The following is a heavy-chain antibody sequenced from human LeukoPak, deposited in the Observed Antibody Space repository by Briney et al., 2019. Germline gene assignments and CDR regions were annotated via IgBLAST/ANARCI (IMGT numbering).Heavy chain of an antibody. V-gene: IGHV5-51*01. CDR1: GYSFTSYW. J-gene: IGHJ5*02. CDR2: IYPGDSDT. D-gene: IGHD6-13*01. Sequence: GESLKISCKGSGYSFTSYWIGGGRHLPGKALEGLGIIYPGDSDTRYSPSFQGQVTISADKSISTAYLQWSSLKASDTAMYYCARLGSIAAAGNYNWFDPWGQGTLVTVSS. CDR3: ARLGSIAAAGNYNWFDP.